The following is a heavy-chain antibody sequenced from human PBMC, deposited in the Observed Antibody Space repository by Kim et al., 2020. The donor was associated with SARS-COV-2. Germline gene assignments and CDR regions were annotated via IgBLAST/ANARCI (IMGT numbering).Heavy chain of an antibody. CDR1: GGSISSSNW. D-gene: IGHD2-15*01. CDR2: IYHSGST. Sequence: SETLSLTCAVSGGSISSSNWWSWVRQPPGKGLEWIGEIYHSGSTNYNPSLKSRVTISVDKSKNQFSLKLSSVTAADTAVYYCARASDCSGGSCYSYRFRYYYYGMDVXGQGTTVTVSS. CDR3: ARASDCSGGSCYSYRFRYYYYGMDV. J-gene: IGHJ6*02. V-gene: IGHV4-4*02.